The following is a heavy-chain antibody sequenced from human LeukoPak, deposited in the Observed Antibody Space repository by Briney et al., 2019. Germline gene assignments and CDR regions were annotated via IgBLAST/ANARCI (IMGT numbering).Heavy chain of an antibody. J-gene: IGHJ3*02. D-gene: IGHD3-10*01. Sequence: VXXSCKVSGYTLTELSMHWVRQAPGKGREWMGDFDPEDGETIYAQKFQGRVTMTEDTSTDTAYMELSSLRSEDTAVYYCASVRGVAFDIWGQGTMVTVSS. CDR1: GYTLTELS. V-gene: IGHV1-24*01. CDR3: ASVRGVAFDI. CDR2: FDPEDGET.